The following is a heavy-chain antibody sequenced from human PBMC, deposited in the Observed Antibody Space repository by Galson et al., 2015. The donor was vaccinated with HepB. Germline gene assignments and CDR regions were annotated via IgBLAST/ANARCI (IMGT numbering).Heavy chain of an antibody. CDR2: ISAYNGNT. CDR3: AREAIRYFDWLLSTEPYYYYYMDV. CDR1: GYTFTSYG. V-gene: IGHV1-18*01. Sequence: SVKVSCKGSGYTFTSYGISWVRQAPGQGLEWMGWISAYNGNTNYAQKLQGRVTMTTDTSTSTAYMELRSLRSDDTAVYYCAREAIRYFDWLLSTEPYYYYYMDVWGKGTTVTVSS. J-gene: IGHJ6*03. D-gene: IGHD3-9*01.